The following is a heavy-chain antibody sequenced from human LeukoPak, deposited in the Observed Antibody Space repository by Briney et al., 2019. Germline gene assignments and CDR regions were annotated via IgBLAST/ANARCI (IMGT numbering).Heavy chain of an antibody. D-gene: IGHD2-2*01. CDR3: MGYCSSTSCYVGDSNWFDP. CDR1: GGSISSGGYY. CDR2: IYYSGST. J-gene: IGHJ5*02. V-gene: IGHV4-31*03. Sequence: PSQTLSLTCTVSGGSISSGGYYWRWIRQHPGKGLEWIGYIYYSGSTYYNPSLKSRVTISVDTSKNQFSLKLSSVTAADTAVYYCMGYCSSTSCYVGDSNWFDPWGQGTLVTVSS.